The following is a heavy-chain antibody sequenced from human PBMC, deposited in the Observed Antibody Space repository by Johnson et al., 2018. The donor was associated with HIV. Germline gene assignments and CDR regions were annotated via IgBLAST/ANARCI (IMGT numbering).Heavy chain of an antibody. V-gene: IGHV3-30*04. CDR1: GFTFSSYA. CDR3: AKDQFVYSSSPDAFDI. D-gene: IGHD6-6*01. CDR2: ISYDGSNK. J-gene: IGHJ3*02. Sequence: VQLVESGEGVVQPGRSLRLSCAASGFTFSSYAMHWVRQAPAKGLEWVAAISYDGSNKYYADSVKGRFTISRDNSKNTLYLQMNSLRAEDTAVYYCAKDQFVYSSSPDAFDIWGQGTMVTVSS.